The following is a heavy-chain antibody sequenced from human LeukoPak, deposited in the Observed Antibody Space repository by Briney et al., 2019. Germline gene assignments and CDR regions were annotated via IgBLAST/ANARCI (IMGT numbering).Heavy chain of an antibody. CDR1: RFTFSDYY. Sequence: GGSLRLSCAASRFTFSDYYMSWIRQAPGKGLEWVSYISSSGSTIYYADSVKGRFTISRDNAKNSLYLQMNSLRAEDTAVYYCARDFTPDYGDCYFDYWGQGTLVTVSS. D-gene: IGHD4-17*01. V-gene: IGHV3-11*04. CDR2: ISSSGSTI. J-gene: IGHJ4*02. CDR3: ARDFTPDYGDCYFDY.